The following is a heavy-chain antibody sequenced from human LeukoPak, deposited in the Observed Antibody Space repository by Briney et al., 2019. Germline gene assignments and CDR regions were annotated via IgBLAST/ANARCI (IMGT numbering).Heavy chain of an antibody. J-gene: IGHJ4*02. V-gene: IGHV3-53*01. CDR3: ARDSDGFDY. CDR1: GFTVSSNY. Sequence: GGSLRLSCAASGFTVSSNYMSWVRQAPGKGLEWVSVIYSGGSTYYADSVKGRFTISRDNAKNSLYLQMNSLRVEDTAVYYCARDSDGFDYWGQGALVTVSS. CDR2: IYSGGST. D-gene: IGHD2-21*01.